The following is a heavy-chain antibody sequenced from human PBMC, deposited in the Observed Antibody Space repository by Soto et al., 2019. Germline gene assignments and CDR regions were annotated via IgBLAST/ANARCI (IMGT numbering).Heavy chain of an antibody. V-gene: IGHV2-26*01. Sequence: HVTLKESGTVLVKPTEHLTLTCTVSGFSLSNGKVGVSWIRQPPGKALEWLAHIFSNDEKSYRTSLKSRLTISEDTSKSQVVLTMTNVDPVDTATYYCARILFGRSVAGGYFYMDVWGKGTTVTVSS. CDR2: IFSNDEK. J-gene: IGHJ6*03. CDR1: GFSLSNGKVG. D-gene: IGHD6-19*01. CDR3: ARILFGRSVAGGYFYMDV.